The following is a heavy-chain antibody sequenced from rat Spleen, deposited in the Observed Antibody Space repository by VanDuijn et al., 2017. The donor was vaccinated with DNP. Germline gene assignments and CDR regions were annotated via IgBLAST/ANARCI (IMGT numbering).Heavy chain of an antibody. D-gene: IGHD4-2*01. V-gene: IGHV3-3*01. CDR2: VNSAGST. CDR1: GYSITSSYR. J-gene: IGHJ3*01. Sequence: EVQLQESGPGLVKTSQSLSLTCSVTGYSITSSYRWNWIRKFPGNKLEWMGSVNSAGSTNYNPSLKSRISITRDTSKNQFFLQVNSVTTEDTGNYYCVTRGDPYDNWFAYWGRGTLVTVSS. CDR3: VTRGDPYDNWFAY.